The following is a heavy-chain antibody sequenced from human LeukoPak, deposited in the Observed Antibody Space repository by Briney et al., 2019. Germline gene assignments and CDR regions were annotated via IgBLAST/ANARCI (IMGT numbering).Heavy chain of an antibody. Sequence: PSETLSLTCNVSGGSVSSYFWTWIRQPAGKGLEWIGRIHASGTTNYNSSLKSRVSMSVDTSKNQFSLKLTSVTAADTAVYFCARDGADVYGRAFDYWGQGTLVSVSS. J-gene: IGHJ4*02. D-gene: IGHD3-10*01. CDR2: IHASGTT. CDR3: ARDGADVYGRAFDY. V-gene: IGHV4-4*07. CDR1: GGSVSSYF.